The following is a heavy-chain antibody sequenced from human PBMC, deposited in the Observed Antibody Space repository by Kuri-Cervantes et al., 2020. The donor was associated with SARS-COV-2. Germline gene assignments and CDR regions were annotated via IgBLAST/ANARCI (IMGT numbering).Heavy chain of an antibody. Sequence: GESLKISCAVSGFTFTSHAMHWVRQAPGSGLEWVALISYDGNNKFYADSVKGRFTISRDNSKNTLYLQMNSLRAEDTAVYYCAKDQGIAAAGWGVDVWGKGTTVTVSS. CDR3: AKDQGIAAAGWGVDV. J-gene: IGHJ6*04. CDR1: GFTFTSHA. V-gene: IGHV3-30*18. CDR2: ISYDGNNK. D-gene: IGHD6-13*01.